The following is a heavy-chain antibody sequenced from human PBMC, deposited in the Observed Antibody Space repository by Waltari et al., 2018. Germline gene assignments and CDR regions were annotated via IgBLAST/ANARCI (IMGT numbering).Heavy chain of an antibody. D-gene: IGHD3-9*01. J-gene: IGHJ5*02. CDR2: IYHSGST. CDR3: AIFLGWFDP. Sequence: QVQLQESGPGLVKPSETLSLTCAVSGYSISSGYYWGWIRQPPGKGLEWIGSIYHSGSTYYNPSLKSRVTISVETSKNQFSLKLSSVTAADTAVYYCAIFLGWFDPWGQGTLVTVSS. V-gene: IGHV4-38-2*01. CDR1: GYSISSGYY.